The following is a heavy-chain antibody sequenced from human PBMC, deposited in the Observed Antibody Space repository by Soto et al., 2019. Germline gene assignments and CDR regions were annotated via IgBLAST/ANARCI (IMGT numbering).Heavy chain of an antibody. CDR1: GFTFSSYA. J-gene: IGHJ6*02. Sequence: EVQLLESGGGLVQPGGSLRLSCAASGFTFSSYAMSWVRQAPGKGLEWVSAISGSGGSTYYADSVKGRFTISRDNSKHTLYLQMSSLRAEDTAVYYCAKDSVVYYYCGMDVWGQGTTVTVSS. CDR3: AKDSVVYYYCGMDV. CDR2: ISGSGGST. V-gene: IGHV3-23*01. D-gene: IGHD2-15*01.